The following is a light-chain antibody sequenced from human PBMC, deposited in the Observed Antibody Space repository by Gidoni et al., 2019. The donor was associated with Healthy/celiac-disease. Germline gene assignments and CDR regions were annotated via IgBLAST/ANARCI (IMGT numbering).Light chain of an antibody. CDR3: QQSYSTPPT. J-gene: IGKJ1*01. V-gene: IGKV1-39*01. CDR1: QSISSY. CDR2: AAS. Sequence: DIPMTQSPSSLSASVGDRVTITCRASQSISSYLNWYQQKPGKAPKLLIDAASSLQSGVPSRFSGSGSGTEFTLTISSLQPEDFATYYCQQSYSTPPTFGQGTKVEIK.